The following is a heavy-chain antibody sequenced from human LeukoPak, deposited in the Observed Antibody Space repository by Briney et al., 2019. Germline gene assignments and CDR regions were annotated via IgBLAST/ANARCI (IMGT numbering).Heavy chain of an antibody. Sequence: PSGTLSLTCTVSGDSISSGSYHGSWIRQPAGKGLEWIGRIYSSGDTNYNPSLKIRVTISLDTYKHQFSLKLSSVTAADTAVYYYASRQSQQQPYYFYIEIWGNGTTVTVS. D-gene: IGHD6-13*01. V-gene: IGHV4-61*02. J-gene: IGHJ6*03. CDR3: ASRQSQQQPYYFYIEI. CDR1: GDSISSGSYH. CDR2: IYSSGDT.